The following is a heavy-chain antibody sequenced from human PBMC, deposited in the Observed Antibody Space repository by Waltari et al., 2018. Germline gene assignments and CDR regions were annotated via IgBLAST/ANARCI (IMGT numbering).Heavy chain of an antibody. Sequence: EVQLVESGGGLVQPGGSLSLSCTASGFRFSYYSMHWFRQTPGKGLEWISYISSSVSTIYYADSVKGRFTVSRDNAKNSLYLEMNSLRAEDTAVYYCARDLLSFGQIARIVMDVWGQGTTVTVSS. J-gene: IGHJ6*02. CDR2: ISSSVSTI. CDR3: ARDLLSFGQIARIVMDV. D-gene: IGHD1-26*01. CDR1: GFRFSYYS. V-gene: IGHV3-48*01.